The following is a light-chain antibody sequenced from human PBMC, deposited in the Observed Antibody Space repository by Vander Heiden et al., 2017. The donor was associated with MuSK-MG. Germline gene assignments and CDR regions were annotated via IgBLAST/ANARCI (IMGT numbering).Light chain of an antibody. J-gene: IGLJ3*02. CDR3: AAWDDSLNGPNWV. Sequence: QSVLPQPPSSSGTPGPRVTISCSGSSSNIGSNTVNWYQQLPGTAPKLLIYINNQRPSGVPDRFSGSKSGTSASLAISGLQSEDEADYYCAAWDDSLNGPNWVFGGGTKLTVL. CDR1: SSNIGSNT. V-gene: IGLV1-44*01. CDR2: INN.